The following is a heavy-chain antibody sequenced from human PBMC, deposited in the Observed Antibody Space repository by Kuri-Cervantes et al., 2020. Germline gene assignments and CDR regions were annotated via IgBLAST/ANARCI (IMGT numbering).Heavy chain of an antibody. CDR3: ARGSTISGDYYDSSGRPFDY. CDR2: IIPIFGTA. V-gene: IGHV1-69*13. D-gene: IGHD3-22*01. Sequence: SVKVSCKASGGTFSSYAISWVRQAPGQGLEWMGGIIPIFGTANYAQKFQGRVTITADESTSTAYMELSSLRSEDTAVYYCARGSTISGDYYDSSGRPFDYWGQGTLVTVSS. CDR1: GGTFSSYA. J-gene: IGHJ4*02.